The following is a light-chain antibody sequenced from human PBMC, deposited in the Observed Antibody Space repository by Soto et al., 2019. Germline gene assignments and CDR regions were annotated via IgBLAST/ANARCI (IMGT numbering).Light chain of an antibody. CDR3: QQRSNWPRIT. Sequence: EIVLTQSPGTLSSSPGERVTLSCRASQRISNSYLAWYQQKAGQAPRLLIYGASSRATGIPDRFSGSGSGTDFTLTISSLEPEDFALYYCQQRSNWPRITFGQGTRLEIK. CDR2: GAS. J-gene: IGKJ5*01. V-gene: IGKV3D-20*02. CDR1: QRISNSY.